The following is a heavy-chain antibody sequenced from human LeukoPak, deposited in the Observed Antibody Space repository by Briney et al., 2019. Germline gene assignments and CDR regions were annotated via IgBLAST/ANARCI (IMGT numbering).Heavy chain of an antibody. CDR1: GYTFTSYG. CDR3: LGGNPKSVDY. CDR2: ISAYNGNT. V-gene: IGHV1-18*01. J-gene: IGHJ4*02. D-gene: IGHD4-23*01. Sequence: ASVKVSCKASGYTFTSYGITWVRQAPGQGLEWMGWISAYNGNTNYAQKLQGRVTMTTDTSTSTAYMELSSLRSEDTAVYYCLGGNPKSVDYWGQGTLVTVSS.